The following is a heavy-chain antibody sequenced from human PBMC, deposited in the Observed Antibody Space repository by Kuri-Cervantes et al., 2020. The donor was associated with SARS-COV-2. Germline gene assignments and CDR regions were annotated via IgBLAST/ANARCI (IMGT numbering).Heavy chain of an antibody. CDR3: ARLVVVPAAIGGWAYYYYYYMDV. V-gene: IGHV4-4*07. D-gene: IGHD2-2*01. Sequence: ESLKISCTVSGGSISSYYWSWIRQPAGKGLEWIGRIYTSGSTNYNPSLKSRVTMSVDTSKNQFSLKLSSVTAADTAVYYCARLVVVPAAIGGWAYYYYYYMDVWGKGTTVTVSS. J-gene: IGHJ6*03. CDR2: IYTSGST. CDR1: GGSISSYY.